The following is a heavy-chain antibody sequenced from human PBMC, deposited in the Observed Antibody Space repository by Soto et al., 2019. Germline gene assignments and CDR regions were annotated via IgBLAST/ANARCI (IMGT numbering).Heavy chain of an antibody. CDR1: GFTFSYYE. J-gene: IGHJ4*02. CDR3: ARDIFDN. V-gene: IGHV3-48*03. Sequence: EVQLVESGGGLAQPGGSLRLSCVASGFTFSYYEMNWVRQAPGKGLEWISYITSSGDRAQYADSVKGRFTISRDNTKNFLYLQMTSLSAEETGLYYCARDIFDNWGQGTLVTVSS. CDR2: ITSSGDRA.